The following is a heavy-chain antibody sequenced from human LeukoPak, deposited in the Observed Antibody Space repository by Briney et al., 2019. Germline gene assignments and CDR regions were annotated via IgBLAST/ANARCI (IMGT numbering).Heavy chain of an antibody. CDR3: ARDPPSSKAVAGYYFDY. J-gene: IGHJ4*02. Sequence: ASVKVSCKASGYTFTSYYMHWVRQAPGQGLEWMGIINPSGGSTSYAQKFQGRVAMTRDTSTSTVYMELSSLRSEDTAVYYCARDPPSSKAVAGYYFDYWGQGTLVTVSS. CDR1: GYTFTSYY. CDR2: INPSGGST. D-gene: IGHD6-19*01. V-gene: IGHV1-46*01.